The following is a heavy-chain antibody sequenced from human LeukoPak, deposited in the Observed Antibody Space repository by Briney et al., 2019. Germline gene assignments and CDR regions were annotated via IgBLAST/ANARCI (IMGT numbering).Heavy chain of an antibody. J-gene: IGHJ4*02. CDR2: VYYSGST. D-gene: IGHD3-9*01. CDR1: GDSINSNTYY. Sequence: SETLSLTCTVSGDSINSNTYYWGWIRQPPGKELEWIGSVYYSGSTYYNPSLKSRLTISVDTSKNQFSLKLRSVTAADTAVYYCARQTSPDYDILTGQDYWGQGTLVTVSS. CDR3: ARQTSPDYDILTGQDY. V-gene: IGHV4-39*07.